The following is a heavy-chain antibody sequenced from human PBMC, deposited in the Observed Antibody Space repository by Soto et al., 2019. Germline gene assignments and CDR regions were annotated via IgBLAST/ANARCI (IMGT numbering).Heavy chain of an antibody. CDR3: AHLTVAGTLGGFDV. Sequence: QITLKESGPTLVKPTQTLTLTCTFSGISLSTRGVGVGWIRQSPEKALEWLAHIYWDGDTHSKSSLKTTLTITRDTSKNQLVLTMTNMGPVDTGTYYCAHLTVAGTLGGFDVWGQGTMVTVSS. V-gene: IGHV2-5*02. CDR1: GISLSTRGVG. CDR2: IYWDGDT. D-gene: IGHD6-19*01. J-gene: IGHJ3*01.